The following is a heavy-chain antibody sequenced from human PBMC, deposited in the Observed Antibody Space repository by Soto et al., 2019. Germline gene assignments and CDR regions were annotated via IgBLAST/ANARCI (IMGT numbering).Heavy chain of an antibody. Sequence: QVQLQESGPGLVKPSETLSLTCTVSGGSIRTYYWNWIRQPPGKGLEWIGYMYYGGSTNYNPSLKSRVTVSRDTSKNDFSLKLTSVTAADTAVYYCARSTGYGDSYFDYWGRGTLVTVSA. D-gene: IGHD4-17*01. J-gene: IGHJ4*02. CDR1: GGSIRTYY. V-gene: IGHV4-59*01. CDR2: MYYGGST. CDR3: ARSTGYGDSYFDY.